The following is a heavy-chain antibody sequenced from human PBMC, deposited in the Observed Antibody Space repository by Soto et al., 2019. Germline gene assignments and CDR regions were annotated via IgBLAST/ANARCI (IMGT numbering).Heavy chain of an antibody. CDR2: ITGSSSTI. Sequence: QAGGSLRLSCVASGFTFSSFSMSWVRQAPGKGLEWLSYITGSSSTIYYADSVKGRFTISRDNAKNSLSLQMNSLRDEDTAVYFCARDPNGYYDYWGLGTLVTVSS. CDR1: GFTFSSFS. V-gene: IGHV3-48*02. CDR3: ARDPNGYYDY. D-gene: IGHD2-8*01. J-gene: IGHJ4*02.